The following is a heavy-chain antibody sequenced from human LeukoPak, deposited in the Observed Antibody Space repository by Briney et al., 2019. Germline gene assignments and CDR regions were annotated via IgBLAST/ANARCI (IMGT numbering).Heavy chain of an antibody. Sequence: ASVTVSFKASGYTFTGYYMHWVRQAPGQGLEWMGWINPNSGGTNYAQKFQGRVTMTRDTSISTAYMELSRLRSDDTAVYYCAKGGYYYDSSGYPFDYWGQGTLVTVSS. CDR1: GYTFTGYY. CDR2: INPNSGGT. D-gene: IGHD3-22*01. CDR3: AKGGYYYDSSGYPFDY. J-gene: IGHJ4*02. V-gene: IGHV1-2*02.